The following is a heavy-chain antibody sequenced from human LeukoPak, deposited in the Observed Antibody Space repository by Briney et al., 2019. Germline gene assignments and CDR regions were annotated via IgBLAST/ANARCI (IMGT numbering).Heavy chain of an antibody. V-gene: IGHV4-4*07. J-gene: IGHJ5*02. CDR1: GGSISSYY. CDR2: IYTSGST. Sequence: KTSETLSLTCTGSGGSISSYYWSWIRQPAGKGLEWIGRIYTSGSTNYNPSLKSRVTMSVDTSKNQFSLKLSSVTAADTAVYYCARGLDIVVVPAAFDPWGQGTLVTVSS. CDR3: ARGLDIVVVPAAFDP. D-gene: IGHD2-2*03.